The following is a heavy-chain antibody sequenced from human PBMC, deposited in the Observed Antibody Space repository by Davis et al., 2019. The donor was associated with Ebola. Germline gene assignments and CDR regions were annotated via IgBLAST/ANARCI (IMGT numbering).Heavy chain of an antibody. CDR1: GGSFSGYY. V-gene: IGHV4-59*12. Sequence: MPSETLSLTCAVYGGSFSGYYWSWIRQPPGKGLEWIGYIYYSGSTNYNPSLKSRVTISVDTSKNQFSLKLSSVTAADTAVYYCARDKGWLQSSYFDYWGQGTLVTVSS. J-gene: IGHJ4*02. D-gene: IGHD5-24*01. CDR3: ARDKGWLQSSYFDY. CDR2: IYYSGST.